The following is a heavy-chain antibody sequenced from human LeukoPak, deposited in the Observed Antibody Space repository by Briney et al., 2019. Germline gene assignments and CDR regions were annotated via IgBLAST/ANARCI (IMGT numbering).Heavy chain of an antibody. D-gene: IGHD2-15*01. Sequence: ASVKVSCKSSGYTFTSYGIIWVRQAPGQGLECMVCISAYNGNTNYAQKLQGRVTMTTDTSTSTAYMELRSLRSDDTAVYYCARGGDCSGGSCYSLIDYWGQGTLVTVSS. J-gene: IGHJ4*02. V-gene: IGHV1-18*01. CDR1: GYTFTSYG. CDR3: ARGGDCSGGSCYSLIDY. CDR2: ISAYNGNT.